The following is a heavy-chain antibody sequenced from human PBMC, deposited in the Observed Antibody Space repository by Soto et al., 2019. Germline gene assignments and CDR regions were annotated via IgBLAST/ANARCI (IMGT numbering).Heavy chain of an antibody. Sequence: VASVKVSCKASGYTFTSYGIGWVRQAPGQGLEWMGWVSAYNGNTNYAQKLQGRVTMTTDTSTSTAYMELRSLRSDDTAVYYCARLLDEPWYYYGMDVWGQGTTVTVSS. CDR1: GYTFTSYG. CDR3: ARLLDEPWYYYGMDV. J-gene: IGHJ6*02. CDR2: VSAYNGNT. V-gene: IGHV1-18*04.